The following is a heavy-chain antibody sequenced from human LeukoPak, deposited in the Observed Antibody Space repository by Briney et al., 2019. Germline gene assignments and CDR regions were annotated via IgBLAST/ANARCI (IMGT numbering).Heavy chain of an antibody. J-gene: IGHJ4*02. D-gene: IGHD3-22*01. CDR1: GGSISSSSHH. Sequence: PSETLSLTCTVSGGSISSSSHHWVWIRQPPGKGLEWIGNIFYSGSTNYNPSLKSRVTISVDTSKNQFSLKLCSVTAADTAEYYCARRVAGSGCRDYWGQGTLVTVSS. V-gene: IGHV4-39*01. CDR3: ARRVAGSGCRDY. CDR2: IFYSGST.